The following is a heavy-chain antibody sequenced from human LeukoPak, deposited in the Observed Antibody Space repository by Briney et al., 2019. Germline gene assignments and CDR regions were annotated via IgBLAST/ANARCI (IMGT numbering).Heavy chain of an antibody. CDR1: GGSMTSSPYY. Sequence: PSETLSLTCTVSGGSMTSSPYYWGWIRQPPGKGPEWIGSIYYSGSTNYNPSLKSRVTISVDTSKNQFSLKLSSVTAADTAVYYCARLAAAGTGFDYWGQGTLVTVSS. CDR2: IYYSGST. D-gene: IGHD6-13*01. V-gene: IGHV4-39*07. J-gene: IGHJ4*02. CDR3: ARLAAAGTGFDY.